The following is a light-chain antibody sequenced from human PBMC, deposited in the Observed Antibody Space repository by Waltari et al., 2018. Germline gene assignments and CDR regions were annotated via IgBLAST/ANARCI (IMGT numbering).Light chain of an antibody. J-gene: IGKJ3*01. CDR3: QQAHTFPPT. V-gene: IGKV1-12*01. CDR2: GAS. CDR1: QDIRSW. Sequence: DIQMTQPHSSVYASVGDRVTIPCRASQDIRSWIAWYQQRPGKAPKLLIYGASSLPSGVPSRFSGSGSGTDFTLTISGLQPEDFATYYCQQAHTFPPTFGPGTKVHIQ.